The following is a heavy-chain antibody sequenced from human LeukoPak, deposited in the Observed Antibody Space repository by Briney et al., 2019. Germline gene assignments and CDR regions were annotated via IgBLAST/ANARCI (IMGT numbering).Heavy chain of an antibody. CDR2: IHATGST. V-gene: IGHV4-4*08. Sequence: SETLSLTCAVSGGSVKTYYWSWIRQSPERGLQWIGFIHATGSTNTFLSLKSRVTISLDTSTNQFSLRLKSVTAADTAVYYCARHSARGYNYIDFWGRGTLVTVSS. CDR3: ARHSARGYNYIDF. CDR1: GGSVKTYY. J-gene: IGHJ4*02. D-gene: IGHD5-24*01.